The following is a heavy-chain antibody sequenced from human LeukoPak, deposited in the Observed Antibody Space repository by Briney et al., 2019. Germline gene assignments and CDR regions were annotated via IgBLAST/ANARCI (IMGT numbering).Heavy chain of an antibody. V-gene: IGHV4-31*03. CDR3: ARVQGLSSRPFDC. D-gene: IGHD3-10*01. Sequence: SETLSLTCTVSGGSISSGGYYWSWIRQHPGQGLEWIGYIYYRGGSTYYNPSLKSRVTISVDTSKNQFSLKLSSVTAADTAVYYCARVQGLSSRPFDCWGQGTLVTVSS. CDR1: GGSISSGGYY. CDR2: IYYRGGST. J-gene: IGHJ4*02.